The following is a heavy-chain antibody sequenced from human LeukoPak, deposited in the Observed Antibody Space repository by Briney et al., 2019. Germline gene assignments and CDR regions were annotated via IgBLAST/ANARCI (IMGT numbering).Heavy chain of an antibody. D-gene: IGHD6-13*01. CDR3: ARPRSSWSLGI. CDR2: ISYDGSNK. J-gene: IGHJ3*02. V-gene: IGHV3-30*03. CDR1: GFTFSNYG. Sequence: GGSLRLSCAASGFTFSNYGMHWVRQAPGKGLEWVAVISYDGSNKYYADSVKGRFTISRDNSKNTLYLQMNSLRAEDTAVYYCARPRSSWSLGIWGQGTMVTVSS.